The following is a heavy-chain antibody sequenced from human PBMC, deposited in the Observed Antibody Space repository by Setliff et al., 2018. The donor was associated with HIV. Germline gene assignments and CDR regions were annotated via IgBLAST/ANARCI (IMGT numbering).Heavy chain of an antibody. CDR3: NIYYYYYMDV. CDR2: TYSSGST. V-gene: IGHV4-61*09. J-gene: IGHJ6*03. Sequence: PSETLSLTCTVSGGSISSDAYHYSWIRQPAGKGLEWIGQTYSSGSTKCNPSLKSRVTISVDTSKNQFSLTLSSVTAADTAVYYCNIYYYYYMDVWGKGTTVTVSS. CDR1: GGSISSDAYH.